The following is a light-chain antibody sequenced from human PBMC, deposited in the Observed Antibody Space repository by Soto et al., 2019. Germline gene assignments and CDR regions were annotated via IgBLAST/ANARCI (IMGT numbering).Light chain of an antibody. J-gene: IGKJ2*01. CDR1: QGIKSD. CDR3: LQDYNFPYT. Sequence: AIQMTQSPSSLSASVGDRVTITCRASQGIKSDLAWYQQKPGKALKLLIFAASSLQSGVPSRFSGSGSGTDFTLTISSLQPEDFATYYCLQDYNFPYTFGQGTKLEI. V-gene: IGKV1-6*01. CDR2: AAS.